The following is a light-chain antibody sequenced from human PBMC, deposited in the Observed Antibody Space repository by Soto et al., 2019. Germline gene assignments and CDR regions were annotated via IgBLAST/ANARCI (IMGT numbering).Light chain of an antibody. J-gene: IGKJ1*01. Sequence: EIVLTQTPGTLSLSTGEIGTLSCRASQSVSSSYLAWYQQKRGQAPSLLMYGASRRATGIPERFSGSGSGTDFTLTISRLEPEDFAVYYCQQYGSSPRTFGQGTKVDIK. CDR3: QQYGSSPRT. V-gene: IGKV3-20*01. CDR1: QSVSSSY. CDR2: GAS.